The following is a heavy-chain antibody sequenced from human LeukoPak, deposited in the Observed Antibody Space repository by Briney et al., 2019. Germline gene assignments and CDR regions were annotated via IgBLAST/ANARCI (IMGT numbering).Heavy chain of an antibody. CDR2: ISVSGVAT. J-gene: IGHJ4*02. CDR3: AKNYYDSSGYYDGSGGDGY. V-gene: IGHV3-23*01. D-gene: IGHD3-22*01. CDR1: GFTFSSYA. Sequence: GGSLRLSCAASGFTFSSYAMSWVRQAPGKGLEWVSAISVSGVATYYAASVKGRFTISRDDSKNTLYVQMNSLRAEDTAVYYCAKNYYDSSGYYDGSGGDGYWGQGALVTVSS.